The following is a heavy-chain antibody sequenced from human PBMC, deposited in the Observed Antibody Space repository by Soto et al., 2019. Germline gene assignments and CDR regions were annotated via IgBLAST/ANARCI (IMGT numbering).Heavy chain of an antibody. J-gene: IGHJ5*02. Sequence: SETLSLTCTVSGGSISGYYWSWIRQSPEKGLEWIGHVYYSGSTKYNPSLKSRVTISVDTSKNQFSLKLRSVTAADTAVYFCARVTNIISRFSSRFDPWGQGTLVTVCS. D-gene: IGHD3-3*01. CDR3: ARVTNIISRFSSRFDP. CDR1: GGSISGYY. CDR2: VYYSGST. V-gene: IGHV4-59*08.